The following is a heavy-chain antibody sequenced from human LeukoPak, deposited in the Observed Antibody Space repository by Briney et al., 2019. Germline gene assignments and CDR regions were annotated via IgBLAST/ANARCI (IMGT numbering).Heavy chain of an antibody. CDR2: ITSTSGHI. V-gene: IGHV3-21*04. CDR1: GFTFSKAW. J-gene: IGHJ4*02. Sequence: GGSLRLSCAASGFTFSKAWMNWVRQIPGKGLEWVSSITSTSGHIYYADSVKGRFTISRDNAKNSLYLQMNSLRAEDTAVYYCARGDYGGDYFDYWGQGTLVTVSS. D-gene: IGHD4-23*01. CDR3: ARGDYGGDYFDY.